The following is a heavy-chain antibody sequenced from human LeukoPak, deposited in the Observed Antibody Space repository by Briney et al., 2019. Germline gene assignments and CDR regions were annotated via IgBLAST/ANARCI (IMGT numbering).Heavy chain of an antibody. Sequence: ASVKVSCKASGYTFTGYYMHWVRQAPGQGLEWMGWINPNSGGTNYAQKFQGRVTMTRDTSISTAYMELSRLRSDDTAVYYCARDRGYCSGGSCSSSNYYYYHYMDVWVKGTTVTISS. CDR1: GYTFTGYY. D-gene: IGHD2-15*01. J-gene: IGHJ6*03. CDR3: ARDRGYCSGGSCSSSNYYYYHYMDV. V-gene: IGHV1-2*02. CDR2: INPNSGGT.